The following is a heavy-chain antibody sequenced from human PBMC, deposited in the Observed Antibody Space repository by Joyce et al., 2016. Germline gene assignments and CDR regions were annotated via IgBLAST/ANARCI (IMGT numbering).Heavy chain of an antibody. CDR2: ISKRGST. CDR1: GSSISSHY. J-gene: IGHJ6*02. Sequence: QVQLQESGPGLVKPAETLSLTCSVSGSSISSHYWTWIRQPPGKGLEYIGHISKRGSTHGNPSLGSGINISVDTSKNHLSLELGSVTAAATSVYCCARGHRPRGNYFAMEVWGQGTTVTVSS. CDR3: ARGHRPRGNYFAMEV. V-gene: IGHV4-59*11. D-gene: IGHD6-6*01.